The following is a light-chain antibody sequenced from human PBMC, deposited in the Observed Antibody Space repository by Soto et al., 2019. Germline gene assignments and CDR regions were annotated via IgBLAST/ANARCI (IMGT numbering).Light chain of an antibody. CDR2: DVT. CDR1: STDIGAYKF. CDR3: FSYTSFDTYV. J-gene: IGLJ1*01. Sequence: QSGLTQPASVCASPGPSITISCTGTSTDIGAYKFVSWYQQHPGKAPKLMIYDVTSRPSGVSNRFYGSKSGNTASLIISGLQAEDEADYYCFSYTSFDTYVFGTGTKVTVL. V-gene: IGLV2-14*03.